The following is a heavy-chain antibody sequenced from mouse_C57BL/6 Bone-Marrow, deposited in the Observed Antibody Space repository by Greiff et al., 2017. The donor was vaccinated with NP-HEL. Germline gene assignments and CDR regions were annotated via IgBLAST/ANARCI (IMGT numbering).Heavy chain of an antibody. V-gene: IGHV14-4*01. D-gene: IGHD1-1*01. CDR1: GFNIKDDY. Sequence: EVMLVESGAELVRPGASVKLSCTASGFNIKDDYMHWVKQRPEQGLEWIGWIDPENGDTEYASKFQGKATITADTSSNTAYLQLSSLTSEDTAVYYCTTTHYGSSYPFDYWGQGTTLTVSS. CDR2: IDPENGDT. CDR3: TTTHYGSSYPFDY. J-gene: IGHJ2*01.